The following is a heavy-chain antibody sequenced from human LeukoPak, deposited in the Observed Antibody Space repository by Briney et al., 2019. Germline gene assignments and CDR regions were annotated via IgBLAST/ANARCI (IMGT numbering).Heavy chain of an antibody. CDR3: AKDRGDGYKGFDY. Sequence: GGSLRLSCAASGFTFSSCGIHWVRQAPGKGLKWVAVIWYDGTNKYYADSVKGRFTISRDNSKNTVYLQMNSLRAEDTAVYYCAKDRGDGYKGFDYWGQGNLVTVSS. CDR2: IWYDGTNK. CDR1: GFTFSSCG. V-gene: IGHV3-33*06. J-gene: IGHJ4*02. D-gene: IGHD5-24*01.